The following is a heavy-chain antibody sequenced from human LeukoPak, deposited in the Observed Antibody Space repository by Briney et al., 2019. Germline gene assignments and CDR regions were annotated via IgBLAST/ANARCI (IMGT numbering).Heavy chain of an antibody. V-gene: IGHV3-74*01. J-gene: IGHJ4*02. Sequence: GGSLRLSCAASGFNFRSYCMHWVRQAPGKGLVWVSRINSDGTGTYADSVKGRFTISRDNANNTLYLQMNSLRADDTAVYYCTRDARTCHSSGCCKPSDYLCRGALVTVSS. CDR2: INSDGTGT. CDR3: TRDARTCHSSGCCKPSDY. D-gene: IGHD3-22*01. CDR1: GFNFRSYC.